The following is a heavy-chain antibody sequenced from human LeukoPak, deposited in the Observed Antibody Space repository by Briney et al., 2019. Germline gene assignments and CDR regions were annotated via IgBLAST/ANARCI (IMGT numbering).Heavy chain of an antibody. CDR3: AKDMGDGYNTLFDY. CDR2: ISWNSGSI. CDR1: GFTFDDYA. D-gene: IGHD5-24*01. J-gene: IGHJ4*02. Sequence: GGSLRLSCAASGFTFDDYAMHWVRQAPGKGLEWVPGISWNSGSIGYADSVKGRFTISRDNAKNSLYLQMNSLRAEDTALYYCAKDMGDGYNTLFDYWGQGTLVTVSS. V-gene: IGHV3-9*01.